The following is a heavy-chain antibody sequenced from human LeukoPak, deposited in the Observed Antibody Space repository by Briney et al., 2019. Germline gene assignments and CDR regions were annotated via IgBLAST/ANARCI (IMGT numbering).Heavy chain of an antibody. J-gene: IGHJ4*02. Sequence: GGSLRLSCAASGFTFDDYAMHWVRQAPGKGLEWVSGISWNSGSIGYADSVKGRFTISRDNAKNSLYLQMNSLRAEDTAVYYCARGQDYDFWSGYPLSRYYFDYWGQGTLVTVSS. V-gene: IGHV3-9*01. CDR1: GFTFDDYA. D-gene: IGHD3-3*01. CDR3: ARGQDYDFWSGYPLSRYYFDY. CDR2: ISWNSGSI.